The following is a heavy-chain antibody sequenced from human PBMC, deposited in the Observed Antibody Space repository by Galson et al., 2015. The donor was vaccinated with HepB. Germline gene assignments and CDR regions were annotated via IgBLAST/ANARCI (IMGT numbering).Heavy chain of an antibody. D-gene: IGHD4-17*01. CDR3: ARDYGDYEIDY. V-gene: IGHV1-18*04. J-gene: IGHJ4*02. CDR2: ISAYNGNT. CDR1: GYTFTSYG. Sequence: SVKVSCKASGYTFTSYGISWVRQAPGQGLEWMGWISAYNGNTNYEQKLEGRVTMTKDTYTSTAYMEMRSLISDDTAVYYCARDYGDYEIDYSVQRTLVTVSS.